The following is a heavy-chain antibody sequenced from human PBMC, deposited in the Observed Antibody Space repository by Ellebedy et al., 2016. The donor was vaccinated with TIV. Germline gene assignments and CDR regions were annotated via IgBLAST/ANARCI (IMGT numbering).Heavy chain of an antibody. CDR1: GFTFKNYW. J-gene: IGHJ3*02. CDR2: IKHDGSEK. V-gene: IGHV3-7*01. D-gene: IGHD4-17*01. CDR3: ARNNHGAYGGGDAFDS. Sequence: GGSLRLXXAASGFTFKNYWMTWVRQAPGKGLEWVTNIKHDGSEKYYVDSVKGRFTVSRDNAKNSLFLQMSSLRVEDTAVYYCARNNHGAYGGGDAFDSWGQGTMVTVSS.